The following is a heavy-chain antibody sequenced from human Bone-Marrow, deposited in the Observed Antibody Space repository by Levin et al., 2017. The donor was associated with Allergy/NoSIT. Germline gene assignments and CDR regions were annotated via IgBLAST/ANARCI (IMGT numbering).Heavy chain of an antibody. Sequence: GESLKISCAASGFTFSTYGMSWVRQAPGKGLEWVSAISGSGGDTYYTDSVRGRFTISRDNSKNTLYLQMDSLRAEDTAIYYCARHCLTGVCHGDYWGQGTLVTVSS. CDR2: ISGSGGDT. CDR3: ARHCLTGVCHGDY. J-gene: IGHJ4*02. D-gene: IGHD2-8*01. V-gene: IGHV3-23*01. CDR1: GFTFSTYG.